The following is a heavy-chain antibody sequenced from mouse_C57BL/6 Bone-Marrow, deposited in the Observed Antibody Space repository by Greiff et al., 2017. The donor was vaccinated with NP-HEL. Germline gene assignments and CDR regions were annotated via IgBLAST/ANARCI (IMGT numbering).Heavy chain of an antibody. CDR1: GYAFTNYL. V-gene: IGHV1-54*01. CDR3: ARGGNWYFDV. CDR2: INPGSGGT. J-gene: IGHJ1*03. Sequence: VHLVESGAELVRPGTSVKVSCKASGYAFTNYLIEWVKQRPGQGLEWIGVINPGSGGTNYNEKFKGKATLTADKSSSTASMQLSSLTSEDSAVYFCARGGNWYFDVWGTGTTVTVSS.